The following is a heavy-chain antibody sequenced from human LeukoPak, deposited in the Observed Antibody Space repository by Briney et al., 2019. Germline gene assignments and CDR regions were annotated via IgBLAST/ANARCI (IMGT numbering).Heavy chain of an antibody. Sequence: GGSLRLSCAASGFTFSAFARHWVRQAPGKGLEWVAVILYDGTNKYYADSVKGRLTISRDNSKNTLSLQLNSLRSEDTAVYFCAKGDYGGNSHTFDIWGQGTMVTVSS. CDR1: GFTFSAFA. CDR3: AKGDYGGNSHTFDI. V-gene: IGHV3-30*18. J-gene: IGHJ3*02. CDR2: ILYDGTNK. D-gene: IGHD4-23*01.